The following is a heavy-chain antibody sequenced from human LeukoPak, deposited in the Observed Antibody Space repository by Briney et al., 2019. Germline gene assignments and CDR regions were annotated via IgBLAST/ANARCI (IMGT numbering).Heavy chain of an antibody. CDR3: ARGNYYGSGTFDY. Sequence: GGSLRLSCEASGFTFSSYEVNWVRQAPGKGLEWVSYISSSGSTMYYADSVKGRFTISRDNAKNSLYLQMNSLRAEDTAVYYCARGNYYGSGTFDYWGQGTLVTVSS. CDR1: GFTFSSYE. D-gene: IGHD3-10*01. CDR2: ISSSGSTM. J-gene: IGHJ4*02. V-gene: IGHV3-48*03.